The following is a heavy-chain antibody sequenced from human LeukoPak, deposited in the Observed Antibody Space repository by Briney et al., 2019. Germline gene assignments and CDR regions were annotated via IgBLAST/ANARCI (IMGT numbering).Heavy chain of an antibody. Sequence: PGGSLRLSCAASGFTFSSYGMHWVRQAPDKGLEWVAVIWYDGSNKYYADSVKGRFTISRDNSKNTLYLQMNSLRAEDTAVYYCAREGGSGSYYNIYYFDYWGQGTLVTVSS. CDR3: AREGGSGSYYNIYYFDY. V-gene: IGHV3-33*01. CDR2: IWYDGSNK. J-gene: IGHJ4*02. CDR1: GFTFSSYG. D-gene: IGHD3-10*01.